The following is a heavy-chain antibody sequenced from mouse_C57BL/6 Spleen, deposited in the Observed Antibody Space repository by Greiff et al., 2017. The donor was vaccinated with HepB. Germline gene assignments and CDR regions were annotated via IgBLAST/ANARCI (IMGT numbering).Heavy chain of an antibody. CDR1: GYTFTDYY. J-gene: IGHJ3*01. Sequence: EVQLQQSGPELVKPGASVKISCKASGYTFTDYYMNWVKQSHGKSLEWIGDINPNNGGTSYNQKFKGKATLTVDKSSSTAYMELRSLTSEDSAVYYCARSERQLRLPFAYWGQGTLVTVSA. CDR3: ARSERQLRLPFAY. V-gene: IGHV1-26*01. CDR2: INPNNGGT. D-gene: IGHD3-2*02.